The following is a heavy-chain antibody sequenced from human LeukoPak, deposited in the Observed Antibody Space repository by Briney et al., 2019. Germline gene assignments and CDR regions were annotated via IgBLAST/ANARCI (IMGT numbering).Heavy chain of an antibody. Sequence: GGSLRLSCAASGFTVSSNYMSWVRQAPGKGLEWVSVIYSGGSTYYADSVKGRFTISRDNSKNTLYLQMSSLRAEDTAVYYCARAAANYGMDVWGQGTTVTVSS. CDR3: ARAAANYGMDV. CDR1: GFTVSSNY. CDR2: IYSGGST. J-gene: IGHJ6*02. D-gene: IGHD6-25*01. V-gene: IGHV3-66*01.